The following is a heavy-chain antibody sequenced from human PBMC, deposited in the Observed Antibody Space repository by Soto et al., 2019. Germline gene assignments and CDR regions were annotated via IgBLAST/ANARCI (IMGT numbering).Heavy chain of an antibody. CDR1: GFTFSSYW. V-gene: IGHV3-7*01. CDR2: IKQDGSEK. CDR3: ARSVVDFGVVIMFGGLPLFTGNEPDVNFDY. Sequence: GESLKISCAASGFTFSSYWMSWVRQAPGKGLEWVANIKQDGSEKYYVDSVKGRFTISRDNAKNSLYLQMNSLRAEDTAVYYCARSVVDFGVVIMFGGLPLFTGNEPDVNFDYWGQGTLVTVSS. D-gene: IGHD3-3*01. J-gene: IGHJ4*02.